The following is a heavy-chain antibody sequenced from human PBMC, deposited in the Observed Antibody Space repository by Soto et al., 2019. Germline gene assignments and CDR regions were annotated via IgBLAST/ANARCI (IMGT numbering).Heavy chain of an antibody. V-gene: IGHV3-23*01. CDR3: AKAMVRGVIMEDAFDI. CDR1: GFTFSSYA. Sequence: GGSLRLSCAASGFTFSSYAMSWVRQAPGKGLEWVSAISGSGGSTYYADSVKGRFTISRDNSKNTLYLQMNSLRAEDRAVYYCAKAMVRGVIMEDAFDIWGQGTMVTVSS. CDR2: ISGSGGST. J-gene: IGHJ3*02. D-gene: IGHD3-10*01.